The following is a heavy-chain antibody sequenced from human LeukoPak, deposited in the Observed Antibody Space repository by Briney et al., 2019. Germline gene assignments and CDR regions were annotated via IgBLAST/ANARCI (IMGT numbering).Heavy chain of an antibody. CDR1: GYTFTSYA. CDR3: ARDSYYYDSSGYYRAVYGAFDI. J-gene: IGHJ3*02. V-gene: IGHV7-4-1*02. Sequence: ASVKVSCKASGYTFTSYAMNWVRQASGQGLEWMGWINTNTGNPTYAQGFTGRFVFSLDTSVSTAYLQISSLKAEDTAVYYCARDSYYYDSSGYYRAVYGAFDIWGQGTMVTVSS. D-gene: IGHD3-22*01. CDR2: INTNTGNP.